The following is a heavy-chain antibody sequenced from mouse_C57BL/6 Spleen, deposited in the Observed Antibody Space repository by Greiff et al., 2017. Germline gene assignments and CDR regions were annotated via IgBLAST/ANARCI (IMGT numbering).Heavy chain of an antibody. V-gene: IGHV1-18*01. CDR2: INPNNGGT. CDR3: ARRCYYPCAY. J-gene: IGHJ3*01. CDR1: GYTFTDYN. D-gene: IGHD2-3*01. Sequence: EVQLQQSGPELVKPGASVKIPCKASGYTFTDYNMDWVKQSHGKSLAWIGDINPNNGGTIYNQKFKGKATLTVDQSSSTAYMELRSLTSEYTAVYYCARRCYYPCAYWGQGTLVTVAA.